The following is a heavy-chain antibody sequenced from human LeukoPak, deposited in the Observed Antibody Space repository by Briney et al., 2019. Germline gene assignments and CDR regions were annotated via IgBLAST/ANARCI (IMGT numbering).Heavy chain of an antibody. CDR1: GFTFDDYA. D-gene: IGHD6-19*01. V-gene: IGHV3-9*01. Sequence: GGSLRLSCAASGFTFDDYAMHWVRQAPGKGLEWVSGIIWNSGSIGYADSVKGRFTISRDNSKNTLYLQMNSLRAEDTAVYYCARVTVAGTGTTIWGQGTLVTVSS. CDR3: ARVTVAGTGTTI. J-gene: IGHJ4*02. CDR2: IIWNSGSI.